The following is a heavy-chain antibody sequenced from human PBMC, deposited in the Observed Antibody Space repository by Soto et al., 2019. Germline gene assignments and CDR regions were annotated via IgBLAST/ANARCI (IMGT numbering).Heavy chain of an antibody. V-gene: IGHV1-46*01. CDR3: GSRGSIFGVLFDD. CDR2: INPTGGST. Sequence: ASVKVSCKASGYTFINYYMHWVRQAPGQGLEWIGIINPTGGSTNYAQKFQGRVTMTRDTSTSTVYMELSSLRSEDTAVYYCGSRGSIFGVLFDDWGQGTLVTVSS. J-gene: IGHJ4*02. D-gene: IGHD3-3*01. CDR1: GYTFINYY.